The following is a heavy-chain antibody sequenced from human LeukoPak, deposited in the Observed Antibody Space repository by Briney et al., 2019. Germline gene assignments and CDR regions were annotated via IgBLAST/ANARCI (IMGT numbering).Heavy chain of an antibody. CDR3: ARERDDYYFDY. CDR1: GFTFSGYE. Sequence: GGSLRLSCAASGFTFSGYEMNWVRQAPGKGLEWVSYISRSGTIISYADSVKGRFTISRDNAKNSLCLQMNSLRAEDTAVYYCARERDDYYFDYWGQGTLVTVSS. V-gene: IGHV3-48*03. D-gene: IGHD3-3*01. CDR2: ISRSGTII. J-gene: IGHJ4*02.